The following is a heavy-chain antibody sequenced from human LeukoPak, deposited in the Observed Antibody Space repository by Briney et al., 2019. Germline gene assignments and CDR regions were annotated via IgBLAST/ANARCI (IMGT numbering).Heavy chain of an antibody. D-gene: IGHD1-26*01. J-gene: IGHJ3*02. V-gene: IGHV4-4*07. CDR3: ARDRGWELLTAFDI. Sequence: PSETLSLTCTVSGGSISSYYWSWIRQPAGKGLEWIGRIYTSGSTNYNPSLKSRVTMSVDTSKNHFSLKLSSVTAADTAVYYCARDRGWELLTAFDIWGQGTMVTVSS. CDR2: IYTSGST. CDR1: GGSISSYY.